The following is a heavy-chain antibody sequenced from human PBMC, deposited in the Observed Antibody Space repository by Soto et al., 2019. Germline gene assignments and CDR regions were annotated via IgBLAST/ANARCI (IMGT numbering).Heavy chain of an antibody. CDR1: GFTFSSYA. J-gene: IGHJ4*02. Sequence: LRLSCAASGFTFSSYAMRWVRQAPGKALEWVSAISGSGGSTYYSDSVKGRFTISRDNSKNTLYLQMNSLRAEDTAVYYCAKVIAGHTPPFDYWGQGTLVTVSS. CDR3: AKVIAGHTPPFDY. D-gene: IGHD6-13*01. V-gene: IGHV3-23*01. CDR2: ISGSGGST.